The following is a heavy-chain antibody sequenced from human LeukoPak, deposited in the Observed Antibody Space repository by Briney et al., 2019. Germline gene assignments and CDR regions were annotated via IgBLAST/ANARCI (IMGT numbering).Heavy chain of an antibody. V-gene: IGHV4-59*02. Sequence: PSETLSLTCSISGGSVSDFYWSWIRQSPGKGLEWIVYVYYGGSTTYSPSLKSRVSISRDTSRNHLSLKLTSVTAADTAVYYCARNGGSRFFYYYMDIWGEGTTVSVSS. CDR1: GGSVSDFY. J-gene: IGHJ6*03. CDR3: ARNGGSRFFYYYMDI. D-gene: IGHD3-16*01. CDR2: VYYGGST.